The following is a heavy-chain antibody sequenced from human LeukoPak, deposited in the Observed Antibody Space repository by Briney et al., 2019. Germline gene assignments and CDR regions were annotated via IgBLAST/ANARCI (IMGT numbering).Heavy chain of an antibody. CDR2: ISSSSSYI. CDR3: AKEGAVLGDYYYYYMDV. D-gene: IGHD3-16*01. Sequence: GGSLRLSCAASGFTFSSYSMNWVRQAPGKGLEWVSSISSSSSYIYYADSVKGRFTISRDNAKNSLYLQMNSLRAEDTAVYYCAKEGAVLGDYYYYYMDVWGKGTTVTVSS. V-gene: IGHV3-21*01. CDR1: GFTFSSYS. J-gene: IGHJ6*03.